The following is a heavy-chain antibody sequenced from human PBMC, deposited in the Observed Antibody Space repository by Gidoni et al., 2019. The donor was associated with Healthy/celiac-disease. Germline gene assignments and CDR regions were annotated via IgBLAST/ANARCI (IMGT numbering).Heavy chain of an antibody. Sequence: EVQVVESGGGVVQPGGSLSLPCAAPGLTVTANYMKGVRLAPNRGLEWVSILYSSGLAYYADSVWGRFTISRDSSKNTLYLQMNNLRPEDTAVYFCARRYLTKGGAMDVWGQGTTVTVSS. D-gene: IGHD3-9*01. V-gene: IGHV3-66*02. CDR2: LYSSGLA. J-gene: IGHJ6*02. CDR3: ARRYLTKGGAMDV. CDR1: GLTVTANY.